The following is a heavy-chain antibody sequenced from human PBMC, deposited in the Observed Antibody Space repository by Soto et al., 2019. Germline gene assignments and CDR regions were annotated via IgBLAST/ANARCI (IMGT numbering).Heavy chain of an antibody. CDR3: ARDGVAARLGAVDY. CDR1: GGSISSYY. CDR2: IYYSGST. V-gene: IGHV4-59*01. Sequence: SETLSLTCTVSGGSISSYYWSWIRQPPGKGLEWIGYIYYSGSTNYNPSLKSRVTISVDTSKNQFSLKLSSVTAADTAVYYCARDGVAARLGAVDYWGQGTLVTVSS. J-gene: IGHJ4*02. D-gene: IGHD6-6*01.